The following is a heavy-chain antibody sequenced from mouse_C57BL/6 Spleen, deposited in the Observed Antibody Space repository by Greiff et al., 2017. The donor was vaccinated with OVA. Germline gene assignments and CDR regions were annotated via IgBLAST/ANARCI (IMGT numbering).Heavy chain of an antibody. CDR3: RSYYGSSYYFDY. V-gene: IGHV1-15*01. D-gene: IGHD1-1*01. Sequence: QVQLKQSGAELVRPGASVTLSCKASGYTFTDYEMHWVKQTPVHGLEWIGAIDPETGGTAYNQKFKGKAILTADKSSSTAYMELRSLTSEDSAVYYCRSYYGSSYYFDYWGQGTTLTVSS. CDR1: GYTFTDYE. CDR2: IDPETGGT. J-gene: IGHJ2*01.